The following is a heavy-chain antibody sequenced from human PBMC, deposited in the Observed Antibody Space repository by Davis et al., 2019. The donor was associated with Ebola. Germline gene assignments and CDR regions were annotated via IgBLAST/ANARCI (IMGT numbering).Heavy chain of an antibody. V-gene: IGHV3-23*01. CDR3: ATCGFCISSSGIDY. CDR2: ISGAGYNT. J-gene: IGHJ4*02. Sequence: PGGSLRLSCEASGFSFTNYAMNWVRQGPGQGLEWVSGISGAGYNTYHADSVKGRFTIPRDNSKNTLYLQMNSLSADDTAVYYCATCGFCISSSGIDYRGQGTLVTVSS. CDR1: GFSFTNYA. D-gene: IGHD6-19*01.